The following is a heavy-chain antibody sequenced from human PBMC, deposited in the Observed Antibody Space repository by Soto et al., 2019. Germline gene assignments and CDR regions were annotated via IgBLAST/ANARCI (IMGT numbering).Heavy chain of an antibody. J-gene: IGHJ6*02. V-gene: IGHV4-31*03. CDR1: GGSISSGGYY. CDR3: AREGLVIAARNAAYGMDV. Sequence: KPSETLSLTCTVSGGSISSGGYYWSWIRQHPGKGLEWIGYIYYSGSTYYNPSLKSRVTISVDTSKNQFSLKLSSVTAADTAVYYCAREGLVIAARNAAYGMDVWGQGTTVTVSS. D-gene: IGHD6-6*01. CDR2: IYYSGST.